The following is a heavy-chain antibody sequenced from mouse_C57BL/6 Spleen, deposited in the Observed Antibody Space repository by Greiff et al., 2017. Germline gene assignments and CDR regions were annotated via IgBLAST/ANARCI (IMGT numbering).Heavy chain of an antibody. J-gene: IGHJ2*01. CDR1: GFTFSNYW. Sequence: EVMLVESGGGLVQPGGSMKLSCVASGFTFSNYWMNWVRQSPEKGLEWVAQIRLKSDNYATHYAESVKGRFTISRDDSKSSVYLQMNNLRAEDTGIYYCTDLYYDYDGNFDYWGQGTTLTVSS. V-gene: IGHV6-3*01. CDR2: IRLKSDNYAT. D-gene: IGHD2-4*01. CDR3: TDLYYDYDGNFDY.